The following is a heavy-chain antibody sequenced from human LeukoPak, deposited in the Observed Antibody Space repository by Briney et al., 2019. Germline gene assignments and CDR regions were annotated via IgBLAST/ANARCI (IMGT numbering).Heavy chain of an antibody. J-gene: IGHJ5*02. CDR3: AKGPPMVRGVMSA. V-gene: IGHV3-30*02. Sequence: GGSLRLSCAASGFTFSSYGMHWVRQAPGKGLEWVAFIRYDGSNKYYADSVKGRFTISRDNSKNTLYLQMNSLRAEDTAVYYCAKGPPMVRGVMSAWGQGTLVTVSS. D-gene: IGHD3-10*01. CDR1: GFTFSSYG. CDR2: IRYDGSNK.